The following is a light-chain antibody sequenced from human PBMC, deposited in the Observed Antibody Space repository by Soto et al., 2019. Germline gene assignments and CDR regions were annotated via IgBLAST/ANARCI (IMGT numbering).Light chain of an antibody. V-gene: IGKV3-20*01. CDR1: QSVRSSH. Sequence: EVVFTQSPVTLSLSQGERATFSCRASQSVRSSHLAWYQHKPGQAPRLLIYGASSGATGIPDRFSGSGSGTDFTLTISRLEPEDFAVYYCQQYSASPLTFGGGTKVDIK. CDR3: QQYSASPLT. J-gene: IGKJ4*01. CDR2: GAS.